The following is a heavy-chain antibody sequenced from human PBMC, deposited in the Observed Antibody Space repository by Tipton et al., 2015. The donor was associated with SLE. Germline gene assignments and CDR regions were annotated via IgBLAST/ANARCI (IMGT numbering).Heavy chain of an antibody. V-gene: IGHV1-18*04. CDR1: GYIFTNYG. Sequence: QSGPEVKKPGASVKVSCRASGYIFTNYGFSWVRQAPGQGLEWMGWISGYNGHTNYAQKFQGRVTVTTDTSTSTAYIELRSLRSDDTAVYYCARGGYSGYDWAFDSWGQGTMVSVSS. CDR3: ARGGYSGYDWAFDS. CDR2: ISGYNGHT. D-gene: IGHD5-12*01. J-gene: IGHJ3*02.